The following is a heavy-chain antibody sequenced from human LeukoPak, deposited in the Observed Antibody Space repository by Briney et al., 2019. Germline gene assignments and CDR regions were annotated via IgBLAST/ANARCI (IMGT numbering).Heavy chain of an antibody. V-gene: IGHV3-13*01. CDR3: ARGGRYYGSGSYYNPIDY. J-gene: IGHJ4*02. CDR2: IGTAGDT. D-gene: IGHD3-10*01. Sequence: GGSLRLSCAASGFTFSSYDMHWVRQATGKGLEWVSAIGTAGDTYYPGSVKGRFTISREKAKNYLYLQMNSLRAGDTAVYYCARGGRYYGSGSYYNPIDYWGQGTLVTVSS. CDR1: GFTFSSYD.